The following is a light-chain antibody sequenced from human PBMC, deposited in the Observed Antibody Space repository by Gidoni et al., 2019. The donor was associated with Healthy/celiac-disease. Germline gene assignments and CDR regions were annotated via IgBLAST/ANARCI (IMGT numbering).Light chain of an antibody. CDR3: QQYNSYLIT. Sequence: DVQMPQSPSTLSASVGDRVTITCRASQSISSWLAWYQQKPGKAPKLLIYKASSLESGVPSRFSGSGSGTEFTLTISSLQPDDFATYYCQQYNSYLITFGPGTKVDIK. CDR1: QSISSW. CDR2: KAS. V-gene: IGKV1-5*03. J-gene: IGKJ3*01.